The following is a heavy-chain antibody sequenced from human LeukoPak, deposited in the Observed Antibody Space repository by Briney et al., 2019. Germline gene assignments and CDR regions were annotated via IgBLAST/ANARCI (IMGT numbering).Heavy chain of an antibody. CDR2: INPNSGGT. Sequence: GASVKVSCKASGYTFTGYYMHWVGQAPGQGLEWMGWINPNSGGTNYAQKFQGRVTMTRDTSISTAYMELSRLRSDDTAVYYCARDRWGWFGDLGYWGQGTLVTVSS. CDR3: ARDRWGWFGDLGY. J-gene: IGHJ4*02. V-gene: IGHV1-2*02. D-gene: IGHD3-10*01. CDR1: GYTFTGYY.